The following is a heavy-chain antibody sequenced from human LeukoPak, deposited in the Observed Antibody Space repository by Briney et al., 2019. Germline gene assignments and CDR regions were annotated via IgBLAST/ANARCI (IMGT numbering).Heavy chain of an antibody. D-gene: IGHD2-2*01. Sequence: PSETLSLTCTVSGGSISSYYWSWIRQPPGKGLEWIGRIYTSGSTNYNPSLKSRVTISVDTSKNQFSLKLSSVTAADTAVYYCARDLSVPAAMRGSYWGQGTLVTVSS. J-gene: IGHJ4*02. CDR1: GGSISSYY. CDR2: IYTSGST. V-gene: IGHV4-4*08. CDR3: ARDLSVPAAMRGSY.